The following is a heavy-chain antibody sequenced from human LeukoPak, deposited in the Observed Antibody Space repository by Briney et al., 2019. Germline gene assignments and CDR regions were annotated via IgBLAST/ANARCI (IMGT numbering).Heavy chain of an antibody. V-gene: IGHV4-59*11. D-gene: IGHD2-2*02. J-gene: IGHJ3*02. CDR3: ARDWSSTSCYTGMYAFDI. CDR2: IYYSGST. CDR1: GGSISSHY. Sequence: SETLSLTCTVSGGSISSHYWSWIRQPAGKGLEWIGCIYYSGSTNYNPSLKSRVTISVDTSKNQFSLKLSSVTAADTAVYYCARDWSSTSCYTGMYAFDIWGQGTMVTVSS.